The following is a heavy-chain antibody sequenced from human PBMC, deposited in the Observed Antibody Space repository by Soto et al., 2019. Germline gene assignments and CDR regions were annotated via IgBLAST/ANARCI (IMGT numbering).Heavy chain of an antibody. J-gene: IGHJ6*02. CDR1: GFTFIHYD. V-gene: IGHV3-13*05. Sequence: EVQLVESGGGLVQPGGSLRLSCEASGFTFIHYDMHWVRQGTGKGLEWVSGISAAGDPDYADSVEGRFTISRENAQNSFFLQMNSLRVGYTAVYYCARTDRDFYGLDVWGQGTTVIVSS. CDR2: ISAAGDP. CDR3: ARTDRDFYGLDV.